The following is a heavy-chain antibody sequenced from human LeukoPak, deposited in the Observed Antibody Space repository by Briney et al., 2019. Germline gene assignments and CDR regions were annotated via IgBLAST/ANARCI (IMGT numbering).Heavy chain of an antibody. Sequence: GGSLRFSCAASGFTFSSYGMHWVRQAPGKGLEWVAFIRYDGSNKYYADSVKGRFTISRDNSKNTLYLQMNSLRAEDTAVYYCAKVSLEQWLVPYLDYWGQGTLVTVSS. D-gene: IGHD6-19*01. CDR3: AKVSLEQWLVPYLDY. CDR1: GFTFSSYG. J-gene: IGHJ4*02. V-gene: IGHV3-30*02. CDR2: IRYDGSNK.